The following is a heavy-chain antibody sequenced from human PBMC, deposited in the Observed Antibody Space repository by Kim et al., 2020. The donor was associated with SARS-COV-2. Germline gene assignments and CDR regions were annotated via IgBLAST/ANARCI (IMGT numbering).Heavy chain of an antibody. D-gene: IGHD3-16*01. V-gene: IGHV7-4-1*02. Sequence: ASVKVSCRASGDSFTTYAINWVRQAPGQGLEWMGWINTNTGNPTYAQGFTRRFVFSLDTSVRTAYLQIISLATEDTAVYYCATSRDAIRGGHGDDYWGQGTLVTVAS. CDR1: GDSFTTYA. CDR3: ATSRDAIRGGHGDDY. J-gene: IGHJ4*02. CDR2: INTNTGNP.